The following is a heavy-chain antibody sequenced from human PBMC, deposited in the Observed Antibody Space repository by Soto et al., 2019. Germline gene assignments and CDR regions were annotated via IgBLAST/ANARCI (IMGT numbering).Heavy chain of an antibody. CDR3: AHRPSYCSGGSCYSGFDY. V-gene: IGHV2-5*02. CDR1: GFSLSTSGVG. CDR2: IYWDDDK. D-gene: IGHD2-15*01. Sequence: QITLKESGPTLVKPTQTLTLTCTFSGFSLSTSGVGVGWISQPPGNALEWLALIYWDDDKRYSPSLKSRLTITKDTSKNQVVLTMTNMDPVDTATYYCAHRPSYCSGGSCYSGFDYWGQGTLVTVSS. J-gene: IGHJ4*02.